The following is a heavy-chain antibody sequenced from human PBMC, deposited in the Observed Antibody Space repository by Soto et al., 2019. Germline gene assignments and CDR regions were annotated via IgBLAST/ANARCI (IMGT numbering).Heavy chain of an antibody. J-gene: IGHJ4*02. CDR1: GDSISSSSFY. CDR2: IFHTGAT. CDR3: ARRRIVPTTNFDY. Sequence: SETLSLTCTVSGDSISSSSFYWGWIRQPPGKGLEWIGHIFHTGATYQNPTLKSRLRMSVDTSRNQFSLNLSSVTATDTAVYYCARRRIVPTTNFDYWGQGTLVTVSS. D-gene: IGHD1-26*01. V-gene: IGHV4-39*01.